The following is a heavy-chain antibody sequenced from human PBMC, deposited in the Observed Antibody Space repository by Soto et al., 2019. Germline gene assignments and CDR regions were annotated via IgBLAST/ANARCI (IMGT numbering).Heavy chain of an antibody. J-gene: IGHJ4*02. CDR2: IDWDDDK. CDR3: ARTTYYYDSSGYYIPPDY. CDR1: GFSLSTSGMC. V-gene: IGHV2-70*11. Sequence: SGPTLVNPTQTLTLTCTFSGFSLSTSGMCVSWIRQPPGKALEWLARIDWDDDKYYSTSLKTRLTISKDTSKNQVVLTMTNMDPVDTATYYCARTTYYYDSSGYYIPPDYWGQGTLVTVSS. D-gene: IGHD3-22*01.